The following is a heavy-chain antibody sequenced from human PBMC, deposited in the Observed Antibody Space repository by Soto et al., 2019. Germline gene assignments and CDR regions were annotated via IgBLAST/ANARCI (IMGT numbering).Heavy chain of an antibody. J-gene: IGHJ4*02. V-gene: IGHV3-23*01. CDR3: AKVLSPDIVATDFDY. Sequence: GGSLRLSCAASGFNFSSYAMSWVRQAPGKGLEWVSAISGSGGSTYYADSVKGRFTISRDNSKNTLYLQMNSLRAEDTAVYYCAKVLSPDIVATDFDYWGQGTLVTVSS. CDR1: GFNFSSYA. D-gene: IGHD5-12*01. CDR2: ISGSGGST.